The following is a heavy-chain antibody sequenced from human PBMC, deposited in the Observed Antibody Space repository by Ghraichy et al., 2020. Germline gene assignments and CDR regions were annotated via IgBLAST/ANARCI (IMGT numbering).Heavy chain of an antibody. CDR1: RFSFSAYG. Sequence: LSLTCAASRFSFSAYGMHWVRQAPGKGLEWVGVIWYDGSKQYYADSVKGRFTISRDDSKNTLYLQMNSLRVEDTAVYFCARDRGAAEQLVPYYYGMDVWGQGTTVTVS. J-gene: IGHJ6*02. V-gene: IGHV3-33*01. CDR3: ARDRGAAEQLVPYYYGMDV. D-gene: IGHD6-6*01. CDR2: IWYDGSKQ.